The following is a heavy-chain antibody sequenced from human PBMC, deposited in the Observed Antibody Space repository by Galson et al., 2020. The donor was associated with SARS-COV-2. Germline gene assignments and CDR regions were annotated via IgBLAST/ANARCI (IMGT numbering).Heavy chain of an antibody. Sequence: KISCKASGGTFSSYAISWVRQAPGQGLEWMGGIIPIVGTANYAQKFQGRVTITADESTSTAYMELSSLRSEDTAVYYCAGEDSSSWGDWYFDLWGRGTLVTVSS. CDR3: AGEDSSSWGDWYFDL. V-gene: IGHV1-69*01. CDR2: IIPIVGTA. CDR1: GGTFSSYA. J-gene: IGHJ2*01. D-gene: IGHD6-13*01.